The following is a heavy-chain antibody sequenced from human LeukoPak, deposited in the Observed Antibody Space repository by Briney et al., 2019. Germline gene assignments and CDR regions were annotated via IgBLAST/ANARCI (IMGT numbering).Heavy chain of an antibody. CDR1: GYTFTGYY. CDR2: INPNSGGT. V-gene: IGHV1-2*02. D-gene: IGHD3-10*01. Sequence: GASVKVSCKASGYTFTGYYMHWVRQAPGQGLEWRGWINPNSGGTNYAQKFQGRVTMTRDTSISTAYMELSRLRSDDTAVYYCARGGYTMVRGDYYGMDVWGQGTTVTVSS. CDR3: ARGGYTMVRGDYYGMDV. J-gene: IGHJ6*02.